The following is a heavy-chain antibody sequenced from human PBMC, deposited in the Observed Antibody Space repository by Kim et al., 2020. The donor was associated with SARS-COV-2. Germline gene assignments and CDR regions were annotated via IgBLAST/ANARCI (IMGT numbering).Heavy chain of an antibody. CDR2: IDSNGGST. V-gene: IGHV3-64D*09. CDR1: GFTFSAYA. J-gene: IGHJ4*02. CDR3: VKDRTAKIFGVISTLDY. D-gene: IGHD3-3*01. Sequence: WGSLRLSCSASGFTFSAYAMHWVRQAPGKGLEYVSCIDSNGGSTYYADSMKGRFSISRDNSRNMLYLHMSSLRAEDTALYYCVKDRTAKIFGVISTLDYWGQGSLVTISS.